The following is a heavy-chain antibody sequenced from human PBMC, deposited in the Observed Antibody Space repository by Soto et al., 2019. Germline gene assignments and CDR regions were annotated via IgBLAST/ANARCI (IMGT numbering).Heavy chain of an antibody. Sequence: GASVKVSCKASGFTFTTSGIHWVRQARGQGLEWMGWIVVGSGNTKYNQKFQERVTLTRDMATDTAYMDLRSLTSADTAIYYCAAVVPPSGILDRLGLDPWGQGTLVTVSS. CDR2: IVVGSGNT. J-gene: IGHJ5*02. CDR3: AAVVPPSGILDRLGLDP. V-gene: IGHV1-58*02. D-gene: IGHD3-3*01. CDR1: GFTFTTSG.